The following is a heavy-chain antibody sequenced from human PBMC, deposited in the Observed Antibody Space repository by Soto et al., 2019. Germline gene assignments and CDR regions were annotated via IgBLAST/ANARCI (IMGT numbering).Heavy chain of an antibody. CDR3: ADLTSSDFYGMDV. J-gene: IGHJ6*02. Sequence: GASVKVSGKAYGYTFRNYGITWVRQAPGQGLEWMGGIIPIFGKANYAQKFQGRVTITADESTSTAYMELSSLRSEDTAAYYCADLTSSDFYGMDVWGQGTTVTVSS. V-gene: IGHV1-69*13. D-gene: IGHD1-20*01. CDR1: GYTFRNYG. CDR2: IIPIFGKA.